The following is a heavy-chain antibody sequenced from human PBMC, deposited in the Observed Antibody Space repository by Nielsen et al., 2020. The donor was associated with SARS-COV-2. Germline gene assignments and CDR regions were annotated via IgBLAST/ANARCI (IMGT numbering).Heavy chain of an antibody. Sequence: WIRQPPGKGLEWIGYIYYSGSTNYNPSLKSRVTISVDTSKNQFSLKLSSVTAADTAVYYCARGRSYYYDSSGYYGTGLGYFQHWGQGTLVPSPQ. CDR3: ARGRSYYYDSSGYYGTGLGYFQH. V-gene: IGHV4-59*12. CDR2: IYYSGST. J-gene: IGHJ1*01. D-gene: IGHD3-22*01.